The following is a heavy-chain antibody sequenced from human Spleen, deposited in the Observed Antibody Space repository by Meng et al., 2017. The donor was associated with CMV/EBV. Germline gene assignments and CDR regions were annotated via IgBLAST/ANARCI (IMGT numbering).Heavy chain of an antibody. Sequence: SLGLSCAVSSFTISSTYMSCVPPAPGKGLVWVSIIYSSSSPYSADSVKGRFTISRNTSTNTLYLQMNSLRAEDTAVYFCARDEGWLDFWGQGTLVTVSS. CDR2: IYSSSSP. CDR3: ARDEGWLDF. J-gene: IGHJ5*01. V-gene: IGHV3-53*01. CDR1: SFTISSTY.